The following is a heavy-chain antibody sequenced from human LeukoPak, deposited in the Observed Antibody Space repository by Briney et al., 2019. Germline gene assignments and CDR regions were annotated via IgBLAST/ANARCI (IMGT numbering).Heavy chain of an antibody. J-gene: IGHJ3*02. V-gene: IGHV1-69*05. D-gene: IGHD2-15*01. CDR2: IIPIFGTA. CDR1: GGTFSSYA. Sequence: SVKVSCKASGGTFSSYAISWVRQAPGQGLEWMGGIIPIFGTANYAQKLQGRVTMTTDTSTSTAYMELRSLRSDDTAVYYCASQLLLGAFDIWGQGTMVTVSS. CDR3: ASQLLLGAFDI.